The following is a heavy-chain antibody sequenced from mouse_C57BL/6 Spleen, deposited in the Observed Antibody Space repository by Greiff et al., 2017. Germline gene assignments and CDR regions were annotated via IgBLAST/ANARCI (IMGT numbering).Heavy chain of an antibody. CDR2: IDPSDSET. CDR3: ARGYYGSSLYYFDY. CDR1: GYTFTSYW. D-gene: IGHD1-1*01. J-gene: IGHJ2*01. Sequence: VQLQQPGAELVRPGSSVKLSCKASGYTFTSYWMHWVKQRPIQGLEWIGNIDPSDSETHYNQKFKDKATLTVDKSSSTAYMQLSSLTSEDSAVYYCARGYYGSSLYYFDYWGQGTTLTVSS. V-gene: IGHV1-52*01.